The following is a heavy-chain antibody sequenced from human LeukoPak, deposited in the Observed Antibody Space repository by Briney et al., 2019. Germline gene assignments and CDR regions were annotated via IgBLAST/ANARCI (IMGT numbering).Heavy chain of an antibody. CDR1: GFSFSSFS. CDR2: ISSESRCK. CDR3: ARDRGSGWYGDLGY. Sequence: PGGPLRLSCAACGFSFSSFSLNWGRQAPGRVEDWVSSISSESRCKYYADSVRGRFTISRDNAKNSLYLEMNSLKVEDTAVYFCARDRGSGWYGDLGYCSQGTLVTASS. V-gene: IGHV3-21*06. D-gene: IGHD6-19*01. J-gene: IGHJ4*02.